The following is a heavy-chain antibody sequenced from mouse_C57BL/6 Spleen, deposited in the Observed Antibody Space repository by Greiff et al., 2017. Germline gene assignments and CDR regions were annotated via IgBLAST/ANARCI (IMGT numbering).Heavy chain of an antibody. J-gene: IGHJ4*01. Sequence: VQLQQPGAELVKPGASVKLSCKASGYTFTSYWMHWVKQRPGQGLEWIGMIHPNSGSTNYNEKFKSKATLTVDTSSSTAYMQLSSLTSEDSAVYYCGRGLLRGFYAMDYWGQGTSVTVSS. CDR2: IHPNSGST. D-gene: IGHD1-1*01. CDR1: GYTFTSYW. V-gene: IGHV1-64*01. CDR3: GRGLLRGFYAMDY.